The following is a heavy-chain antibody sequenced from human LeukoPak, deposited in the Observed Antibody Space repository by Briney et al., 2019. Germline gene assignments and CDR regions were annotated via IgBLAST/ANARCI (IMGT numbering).Heavy chain of an antibody. Sequence: PSETLSLTCAVYGGSFSGYYWSWIRQPPGKGLERIGEINHSGSTNYNPSLKSRVTISVDTSKNQFSLKLSSVTAADTAVYYCARVISGGSCYDYWGQGTLVTVSS. D-gene: IGHD2-15*01. V-gene: IGHV4-34*01. CDR1: GGSFSGYY. CDR2: INHSGST. CDR3: ARVISGGSCYDY. J-gene: IGHJ4*02.